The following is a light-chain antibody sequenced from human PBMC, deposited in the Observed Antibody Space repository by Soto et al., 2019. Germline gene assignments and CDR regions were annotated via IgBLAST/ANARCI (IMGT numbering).Light chain of an antibody. CDR3: QQYSIWRS. V-gene: IGKV3-15*01. J-gene: IGKJ1*01. Sequence: IVLTQSPGTLSLSPGARANPRCRARQSVSSSYLAWYQQKPGQAPRLLIYGASTRATGIPARFSGSGSGTEFTLTISSLQSEDFAVYYCQQYSIWRSFGQGTEVDIK. CDR2: GAS. CDR1: QSVSSSY.